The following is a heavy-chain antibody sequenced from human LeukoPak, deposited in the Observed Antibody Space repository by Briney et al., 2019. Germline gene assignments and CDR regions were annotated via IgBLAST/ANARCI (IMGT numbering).Heavy chain of an antibody. D-gene: IGHD2/OR15-2a*01. CDR3: AKRYCDSFNCAYFAS. CDR1: GGSISSSSYY. CDR2: IYYSGST. Sequence: SETLSLTCTVSGGSISSSSYYWGWIRQPPGKGLEWIGSIYYSGSTYYNPSLKSRVTISVDTSKNQFSLKLSSVTAADTAVYYCAKRYCDSFNCAYFASWGQGTLVTVSS. V-gene: IGHV4-39*07. J-gene: IGHJ4*02.